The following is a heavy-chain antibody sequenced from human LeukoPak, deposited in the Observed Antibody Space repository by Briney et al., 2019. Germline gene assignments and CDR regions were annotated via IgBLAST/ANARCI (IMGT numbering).Heavy chain of an antibody. CDR1: GGSFSGYY. CDR2: IYYSGST. Sequence: SETLSLTCAVYGGSFSGYYWSWIRQPPGKGLEWIGYIYYSGSTYYNPSLKSRVTISVDTSKNQFSLKLSSVTAADTAVYYCARDRGYYYDSSGVDYWGQGTLVTVSS. J-gene: IGHJ4*02. CDR3: ARDRGYYYDSSGVDY. D-gene: IGHD3-22*01. V-gene: IGHV4-30-4*08.